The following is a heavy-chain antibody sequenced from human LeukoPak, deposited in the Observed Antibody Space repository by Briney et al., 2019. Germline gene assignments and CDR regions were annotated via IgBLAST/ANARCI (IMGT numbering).Heavy chain of an antibody. D-gene: IGHD3-10*01. J-gene: IGHJ5*02. CDR3: ARGLTIEHWFDP. Sequence: QSGGSLRLSCAASGFTFSSYSMNWVRQAPGKGLEWVSSISGSSGYIYYADSVKGRFTTSRDNAKNSLYLQMNSLRAEDTAVYYCARGLTIEHWFDPWGQGTLVTVSS. V-gene: IGHV3-21*01. CDR1: GFTFSSYS. CDR2: ISGSSGYI.